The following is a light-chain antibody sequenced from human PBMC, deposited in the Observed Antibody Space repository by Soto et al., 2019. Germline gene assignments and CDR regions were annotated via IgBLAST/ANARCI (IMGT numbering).Light chain of an antibody. J-gene: IGKJ1*01. Sequence: EIVLTQSPGTLSLSPGERATLSCRASQTVTSNYLAWYQRKPGQPPRLLIYGASSRSTDIPDRFSGSGSGTDFTLTITRLEPEDFAVYFCQQYAGSPSTFGQGTKVEIK. V-gene: IGKV3-20*01. CDR2: GAS. CDR1: QTVTSNY. CDR3: QQYAGSPST.